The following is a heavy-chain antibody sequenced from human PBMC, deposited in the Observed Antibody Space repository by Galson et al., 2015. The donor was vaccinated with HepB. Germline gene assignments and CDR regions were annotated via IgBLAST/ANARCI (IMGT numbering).Heavy chain of an antibody. CDR3: ARTVRFGEDY. V-gene: IGHV3-11*06. J-gene: IGHJ4*02. CDR2: IGSSSSYT. Sequence: SLRLSCAASGFTFSDYYMGWIRQAPGKGLEWVSYIGSSSSYTNYADSVKGRFTVSRDNAKNSLFLQMNSLRAEDTAVYYCARTVRFGEDYWGQGTLVTVSS. D-gene: IGHD3-10*01. CDR1: GFTFSDYY.